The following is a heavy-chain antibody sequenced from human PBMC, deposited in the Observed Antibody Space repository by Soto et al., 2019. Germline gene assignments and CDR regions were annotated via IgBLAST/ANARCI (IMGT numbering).Heavy chain of an antibody. V-gene: IGHV3-48*02. CDR2: ISSGSGTI. CDR1: GFTFSSYS. D-gene: IGHD5-18*01. CDR3: ASIVDTAVSHYYYAMDV. J-gene: IGHJ6*02. Sequence: EVQLVESGGGLVQPGGSLRLSCAASGFTFSSYSMNWVRQAPGKGPEWVSYISSGSGTIYYADSVKGRFTISRHNAKNSLYLQMNSLRDEDTAVYYCASIVDTAVSHYYYAMDVWGQGSTVTVSS.